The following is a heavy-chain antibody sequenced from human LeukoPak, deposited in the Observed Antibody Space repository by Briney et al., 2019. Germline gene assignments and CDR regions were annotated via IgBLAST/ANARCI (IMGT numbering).Heavy chain of an antibody. CDR2: VIPIFGTA. CDR1: GGTFSSYA. CDR3: ALDGCYGSGSRFDY. V-gene: IGHV1-69*05. J-gene: IGHJ4*02. D-gene: IGHD3-10*01. Sequence: GASVKVSCKASGGTFSSYAISWVRQAPGQGLEWMGGVIPIFGTANYAQKFPGRVTITTDESTSTAYMELSSLRSEDTAVYYCALDGCYGSGSRFDYWGQGTLVTVSS.